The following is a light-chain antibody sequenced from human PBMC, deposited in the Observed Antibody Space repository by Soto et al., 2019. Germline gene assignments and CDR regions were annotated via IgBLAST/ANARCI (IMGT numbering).Light chain of an antibody. CDR2: EVS. CDR1: QSLLHITGETF. Sequence: DVVMTQTPLSLSVAPGQPASISCQSSQSLLHITGETFLFWYLQKPGQSPQLLIYEVSTRVSGVPDRFSGSVSGTDFTLEISRVETDDVGIYYCMQSTPLPPTFGQGTRLGIE. J-gene: IGKJ5*01. CDR3: MQSTPLPPT. V-gene: IGKV2D-29*02.